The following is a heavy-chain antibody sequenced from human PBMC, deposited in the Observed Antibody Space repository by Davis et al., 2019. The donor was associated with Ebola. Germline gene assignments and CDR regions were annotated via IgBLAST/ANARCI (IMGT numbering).Heavy chain of an antibody. D-gene: IGHD6-19*01. J-gene: IGHJ6*04. CDR2: IYHSGST. V-gene: IGHV4-4*02. CDR3: ARDQWLVDGGMDV. Sequence: MPSETLSLTCAVSGGSISSSNWWSWVRQPPGKGLEWIGEIYHSGSTNYNPSLKSRVTISVDKSKNQFSLKLSSVTAADTAVYYCARDQWLVDGGMDVWGKGTTVTVSS. CDR1: GGSISSSNW.